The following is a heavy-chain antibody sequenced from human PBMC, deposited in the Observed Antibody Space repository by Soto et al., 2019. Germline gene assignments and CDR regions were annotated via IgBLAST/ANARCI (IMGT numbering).Heavy chain of an antibody. CDR3: ARGISRGSGWYDY. D-gene: IGHD6-19*01. Sequence: EVPLVESGGGLVQPGGSLRLSCAASGFTFSGYWMSWIRQAPGKGLEWVAIIKQDASEKYYVDSVKGRFTISRDNAKNSLYLQMISLRAEDTAVYYCARGISRGSGWYDYWGQGTLVTVSS. CDR1: GFTFSGYW. V-gene: IGHV3-7*01. J-gene: IGHJ4*02. CDR2: IKQDASEK.